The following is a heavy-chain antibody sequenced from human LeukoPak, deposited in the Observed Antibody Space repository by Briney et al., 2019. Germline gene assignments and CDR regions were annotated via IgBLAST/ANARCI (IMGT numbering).Heavy chain of an antibody. CDR1: GGSFSGYY. V-gene: IGHV4-34*01. CDR2: INHSGST. CDR3: ARGRSDYVWGSYRLPFDY. D-gene: IGHD3-16*02. Sequence: KSSETLSLTCAVYGGSFSGYYWSWIRKPPGKGLEWIGEINHSGSTNYNPSLKSRVTISVDTSKNQFSLKLSSVTAADKAIYYCARGRSDYVWGSYRLPFDYWGQGTLVTVSS. J-gene: IGHJ4*02.